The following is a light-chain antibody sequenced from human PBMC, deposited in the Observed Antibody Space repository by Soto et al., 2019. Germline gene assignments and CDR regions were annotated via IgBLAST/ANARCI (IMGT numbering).Light chain of an antibody. Sequence: AIRMTQSPSSLSASTGDRVTITCRASQGISSYLAWYQQKPGKAPKLLIYAASTLQSGVPSRFSGSGSGTDFTLTISCLQSEDFATYYCQQYYSYPITCGLGTRLEIK. CDR2: AAS. CDR3: QQYYSYPIT. V-gene: IGKV1-8*01. J-gene: IGKJ5*01. CDR1: QGISSY.